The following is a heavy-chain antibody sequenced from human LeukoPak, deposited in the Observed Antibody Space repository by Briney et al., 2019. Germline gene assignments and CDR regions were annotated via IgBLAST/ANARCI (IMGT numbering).Heavy chain of an antibody. Sequence: PSETLSLTCTVSGGSISSYYWSWIRQPPGKGLEWIGYIYYSGSTNYNPSLKSRVTISVDTSKNQFSLKLSSVTAADTAVYYCAREGWSESGSYLYYFDYWGQGTLVTVSS. CDR3: AREGWSESGSYLYYFDY. V-gene: IGHV4-59*12. D-gene: IGHD1-26*01. CDR2: IYYSGST. CDR1: GGSISSYY. J-gene: IGHJ4*02.